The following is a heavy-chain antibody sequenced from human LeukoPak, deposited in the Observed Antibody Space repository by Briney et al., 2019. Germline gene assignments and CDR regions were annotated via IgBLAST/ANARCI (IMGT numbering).Heavy chain of an antibody. D-gene: IGHD3-16*02. CDR3: AKDQSLLGELSLSPPELFFDL. J-gene: IGHJ2*01. V-gene: IGHV3-23*01. Sequence: GGSLRLSCSASGFTFSTYAMSWVRQAPGEGLEWVSAISANSAGTYYADSVKGRFTFSRENSKNTLHLQMNSLRAEDTAVYYCAKDQSLLGELSLSPPELFFDLWGRGTLVTVSS. CDR1: GFTFSTYA. CDR2: ISANSAGT.